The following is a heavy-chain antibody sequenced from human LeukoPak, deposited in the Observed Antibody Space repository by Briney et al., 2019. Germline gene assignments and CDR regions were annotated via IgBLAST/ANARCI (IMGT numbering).Heavy chain of an antibody. J-gene: IGHJ4*02. CDR2: IIPIFGTA. CDR3: AREVTDCSSTSCYISFDY. CDR1: GGTFSSYA. Sequence: GSSAKVSCKASGGTFSSYAISWVRQAPGQGLEWMGGIIPIFGTANYAQKFQGRVTITADESTSTAYMELSSLRSEDTAVYYCAREVTDCSSTSCYISFDYWGQGTLVTVSS. V-gene: IGHV1-69*01. D-gene: IGHD2-2*02.